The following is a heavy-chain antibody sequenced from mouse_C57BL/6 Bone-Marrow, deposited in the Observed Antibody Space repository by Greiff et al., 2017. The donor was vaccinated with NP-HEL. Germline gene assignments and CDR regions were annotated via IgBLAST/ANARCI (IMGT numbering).Heavy chain of an antibody. Sequence: QVHVKQPGAELVKPGASVKLSCKASGYTFTSYWMHWVKQRPGRGLEWIGRIDPNSGGTKYNEKFKSKATLTVDKPSSTAYMQLSSLTSEDSAVYYCARRGIYYYGRDYAMDYWGQGTSVTVSS. J-gene: IGHJ4*01. V-gene: IGHV1-72*01. D-gene: IGHD1-1*01. CDR2: IDPNSGGT. CDR1: GYTFTSYW. CDR3: ARRGIYYYGRDYAMDY.